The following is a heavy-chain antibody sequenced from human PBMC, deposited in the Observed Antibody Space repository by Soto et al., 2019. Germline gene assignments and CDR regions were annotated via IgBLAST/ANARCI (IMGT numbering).Heavy chain of an antibody. CDR2: IWYDGSKK. CDR3: ARDPASSMDV. CDR1: GYTFSSHG. Sequence: QVQLVESGGGVVQPGRSLRLSCAAAGYTFSSHGMHWVRQAPGKGLEWVAAIWYDGSKKCYADSVKGRFTVSRDDSKNKLYLVMNSLRAEDTAVYYCARDPASSMDVWGQGTTVTVSS. J-gene: IGHJ6*01. D-gene: IGHD6-25*01. V-gene: IGHV3-33*01.